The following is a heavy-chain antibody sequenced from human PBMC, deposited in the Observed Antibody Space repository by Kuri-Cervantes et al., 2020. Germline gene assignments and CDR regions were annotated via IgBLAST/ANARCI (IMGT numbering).Heavy chain of an antibody. V-gene: IGHV3-30-3*01. CDR3: ARAPPAGGKDRGVDY. CDR2: LSYDGSNK. CDR1: GFNLRSYA. J-gene: IGHJ4*02. D-gene: IGHD4-23*01. Sequence: GGSLRLSCAASGFNLRSYAMHWVLQAPGKGLEWVAALSYDGSNKYYADSVKGRFTIPRDTSKNTLYLEMNSLRAEDTAVYYCARAPPAGGKDRGVDYWGQGTLVTVSS.